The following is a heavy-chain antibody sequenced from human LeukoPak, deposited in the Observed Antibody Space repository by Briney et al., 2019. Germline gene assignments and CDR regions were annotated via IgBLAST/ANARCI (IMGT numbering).Heavy chain of an antibody. D-gene: IGHD2-15*01. CDR1: GFTFSSYS. CDR3: ARDLARLHPSY. CDR2: ISSSSSTI. J-gene: IGHJ4*02. Sequence: PGGSLRLSCAASGFTFSSYSMNWVRQAPGKGLEWVSYISSSSSTIYYADSVKGRFTISRDNAKNSLYLQMNSLRAEDTAVYYCARDLARLHPSYWGQGTLVTVSS. V-gene: IGHV3-48*01.